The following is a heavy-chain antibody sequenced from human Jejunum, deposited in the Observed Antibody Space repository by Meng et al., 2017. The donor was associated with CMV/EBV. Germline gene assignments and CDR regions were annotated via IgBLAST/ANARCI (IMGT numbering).Heavy chain of an antibody. J-gene: IGHJ4*02. CDR2: ISTSGSTI. CDR3: AKESMARNYFDY. CDR1: GFTFRSSE. Sequence: AASGFTFRSSEMNWVRQAPGKGLEWVAYISTSGSTIYYADSVKGRFTISRDNAKKSLYLQMNSLRADDTAVYYCAKESMARNYFDYWGQGTLVTVSS. V-gene: IGHV3-48*03. D-gene: IGHD2/OR15-2a*01.